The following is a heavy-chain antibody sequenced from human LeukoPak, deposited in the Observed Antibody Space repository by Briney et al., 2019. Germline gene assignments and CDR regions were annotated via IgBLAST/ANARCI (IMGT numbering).Heavy chain of an antibody. J-gene: IGHJ3*02. CDR3: ARDGYNPVAFDI. CDR1: GGSFSGYY. CDR2: INHSGST. D-gene: IGHD5-24*01. Sequence: SETLSLTCAVYGGSFSGYYWSWIRQPPGKGLEWIGEINHSGSTNYNPSLKSRVTISVDTSKNTFSLNLKSVTAADTAVYYCARDGYNPVAFDIWGQGTVVTVSS. V-gene: IGHV4-34*01.